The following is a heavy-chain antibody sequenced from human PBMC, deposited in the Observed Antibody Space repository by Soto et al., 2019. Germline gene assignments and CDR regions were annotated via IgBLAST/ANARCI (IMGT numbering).Heavy chain of an antibody. CDR2: ISRIFGTP. CDR1: GGTFSSYT. J-gene: IGHJ4*02. CDR3: ARVVVGRRRSLDY. V-gene: IGHV1-69*01. Sequence: QVQLVQSGAEVKKPGSSVTVSCKASGGTFSSYTIRWVRQAPGQGLEWMAGISRIFGTPIYAQKCQDRVTITADDSTMTAYMEMNRLTSDDTAGYYCARVVVGRRRSLDYWGQGTLVTISS. D-gene: IGHD1-26*01.